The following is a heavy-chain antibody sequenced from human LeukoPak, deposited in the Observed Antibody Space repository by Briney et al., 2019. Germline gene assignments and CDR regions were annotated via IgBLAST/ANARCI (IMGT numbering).Heavy chain of an antibody. Sequence: SETLSLTCTVSGGSISSSNYHWGWIRQPPGKGLEWIGSIYYSGSTNYNPSLKSRVTISVDTSKNQFSLKLSSVTAADTAVYYCARRAPYSYEWSTLDYWGQGTLVTVSS. CDR2: IYYSGST. V-gene: IGHV4-39*07. D-gene: IGHD5-18*01. CDR3: ARRAPYSYEWSTLDY. CDR1: GGSISSSNYH. J-gene: IGHJ4*02.